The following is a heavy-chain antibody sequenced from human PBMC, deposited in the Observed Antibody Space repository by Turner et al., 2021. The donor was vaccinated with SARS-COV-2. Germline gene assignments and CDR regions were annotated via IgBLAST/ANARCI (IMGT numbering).Heavy chain of an antibody. J-gene: IGHJ4*02. CDR3: ARGANGNFDY. V-gene: IGHV3-21*01. CDR2: ISSTSNYI. Sequence: EVQLVESGGGLVKPGGSLRLSCAASGFTFSSYSMNWVRQAPGKGLEWVSSISSTSNYIFYADSVKGRFTISRENAKNSLYLQMNSLRVEDTAVYYCARGANGNFDYWGQGALVTVSS. CDR1: GFTFSSYS. D-gene: IGHD1-26*01.